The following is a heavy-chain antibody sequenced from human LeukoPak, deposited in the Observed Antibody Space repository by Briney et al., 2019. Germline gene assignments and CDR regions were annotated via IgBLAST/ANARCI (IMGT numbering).Heavy chain of an antibody. CDR2: INPNSGGT. D-gene: IGHD2-2*01. Sequence: ASVKVSCKASGYTFTGYYMHWVRQAPGQGLEWMGWINPNSGGTNYAQKFQGRVTMTRDTSISTAYMELSRLRSDDTAVYYCARARRGYCSSTSCLPNNWFDPWAREPWSPSPQ. J-gene: IGHJ5*02. CDR3: ARARRGYCSSTSCLPNNWFDP. CDR1: GYTFTGYY. V-gene: IGHV1-2*02.